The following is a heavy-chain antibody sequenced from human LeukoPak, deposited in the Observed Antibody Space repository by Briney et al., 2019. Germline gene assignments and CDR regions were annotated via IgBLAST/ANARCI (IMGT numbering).Heavy chain of an antibody. D-gene: IGHD5-12*01. CDR2: ISPYNGNT. CDR3: ARVKRPGFSGYAGFDY. V-gene: IGHV1-18*01. Sequence: ALVKVSCKTSGYTFTTYGITWVRQAPGQGLEWMGWISPYNGNTNYAQKFQGRVTMTTDTSTNTAYMELRSLISDDTAVYYCARVKRPGFSGYAGFDYWGQGTPVTVSS. CDR1: GYTFTTYG. J-gene: IGHJ4*02.